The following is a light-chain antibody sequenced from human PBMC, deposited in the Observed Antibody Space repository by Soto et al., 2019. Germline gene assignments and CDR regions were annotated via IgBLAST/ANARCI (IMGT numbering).Light chain of an antibody. CDR1: QSISRW. CDR3: QQYNTYLS. CDR2: HAS. Sequence: DIPMTQSPSTLSASVGNRVTISCRASQSISRWLAWYQQKLGKAPTLLIYHASTLESGVPSRFSGSGSETEFTLTISSLLPDDVATYYCQQYNTYLSFGQGTKVEIK. V-gene: IGKV1-5*01. J-gene: IGKJ1*01.